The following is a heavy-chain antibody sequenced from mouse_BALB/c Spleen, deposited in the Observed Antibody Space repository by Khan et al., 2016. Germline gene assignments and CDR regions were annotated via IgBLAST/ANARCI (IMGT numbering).Heavy chain of an antibody. Sequence: FQLVQSGPELVKPGASVKISCKASGYTFTDYNMHWVKQSHGKSLEWIGYIYPYNGGTGYNQKFKSKATLTVDNSSSTAYMELRSLTSEDSAVYYCARGSPGGFAYWGQGTLVTVSA. CDR1: GYTFTDYN. CDR2: IYPYNGGT. CDR3: ARGSPGGFAY. J-gene: IGHJ3*01. D-gene: IGHD4-1*01. V-gene: IGHV1S29*02.